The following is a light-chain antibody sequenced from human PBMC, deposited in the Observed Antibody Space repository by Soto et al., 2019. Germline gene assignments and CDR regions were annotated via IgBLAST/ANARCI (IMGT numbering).Light chain of an antibody. J-gene: IGKJ2*01. V-gene: IGKV3-15*01. CDR1: QSISSY. Sequence: EMVMTQSPATLSVSPGERATLSCRASQSISSYLGWYQQKPGQGPRLLIYGASTRATGIPARFSGSGSGTEFTLTISSLQSEDFAVYYCQQYNKWPLTFGQGTKLEIK. CDR2: GAS. CDR3: QQYNKWPLT.